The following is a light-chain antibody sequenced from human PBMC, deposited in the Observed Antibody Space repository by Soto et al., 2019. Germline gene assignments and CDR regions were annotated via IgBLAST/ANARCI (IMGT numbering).Light chain of an antibody. Sequence: QSVLTQPASVSGCPGQSITISCSLTTSDVGIVSWYQHHPGKAPKLMIHEVTKRPSGVSDRFSGSKSGNSASLTISGLQAEDEADYFCCSFGGSGYVFGTGTKVTVL. CDR2: EVT. J-gene: IGLJ1*01. CDR1: TSDVGI. V-gene: IGLV2-23*02. CDR3: CSFGGSGYV.